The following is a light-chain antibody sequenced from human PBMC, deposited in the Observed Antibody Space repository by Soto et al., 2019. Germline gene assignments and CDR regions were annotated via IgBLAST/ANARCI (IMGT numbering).Light chain of an antibody. CDR1: QGIRDF. CDR2: AAS. Sequence: DIQLTQSPSFLSASVGDRVTITCRASQGIRDFSAWYQQKPGKAPKLLIYAASTLQAGVPTRFSGFASGTEFTLTISNLQPADSATYYCQQFNVYPLTFGGGTKVEIK. V-gene: IGKV1-9*01. CDR3: QQFNVYPLT. J-gene: IGKJ4*01.